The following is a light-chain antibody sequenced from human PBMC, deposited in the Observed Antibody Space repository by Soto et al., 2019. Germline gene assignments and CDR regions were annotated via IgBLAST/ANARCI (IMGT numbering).Light chain of an antibody. Sequence: AVLLTQSPSSFSASTGDRATITCRASQDSHHYLAWYQQVPGKAPKLLLYAASILQTGVPSRFSGSGSGTDFTLTIDGLQSEDFATYFFQHYYNYPWTFGQGTTVE. CDR2: AAS. J-gene: IGKJ1*01. CDR3: QHYYNYPWT. CDR1: QDSHHY. V-gene: IGKV1-8*01.